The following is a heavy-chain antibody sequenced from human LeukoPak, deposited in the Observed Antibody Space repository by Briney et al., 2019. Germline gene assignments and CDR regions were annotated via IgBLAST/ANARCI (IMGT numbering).Heavy chain of an antibody. CDR1: DDSISSNRYF. D-gene: IGHD6-19*01. CDR2: INYSGRT. J-gene: IGHJ4*02. Sequence: SETLSLTCTVSDDSISSNRYFWAWIRQPPGKGLEWIASINYSGRTYYNPSLNSRLTISVDTAKRQFSLKLSSVTAADTAVYYCARGGYSSGWYALRYFDYWGQGTLVTVSS. CDR3: ARGGYSSGWYALRYFDY. V-gene: IGHV4-39*07.